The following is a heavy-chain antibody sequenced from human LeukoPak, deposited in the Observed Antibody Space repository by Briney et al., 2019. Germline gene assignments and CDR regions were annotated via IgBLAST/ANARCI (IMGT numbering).Heavy chain of an antibody. J-gene: IGHJ4*02. CDR1: GLTFSSYA. CDR3: ARLRYFDWLLQTMYYFDY. D-gene: IGHD3-9*01. CDR2: ISGSGGST. Sequence: GGSLRLSCAASGLTFSSYAMSWVRQAPGKGLEWVSAISGSGGSTYYADSVKGRFTISRDNSKNTLYLQMNSLRAEDTAVYYCARLRYFDWLLQTMYYFDYWGQGTLVTVSS. V-gene: IGHV3-23*01.